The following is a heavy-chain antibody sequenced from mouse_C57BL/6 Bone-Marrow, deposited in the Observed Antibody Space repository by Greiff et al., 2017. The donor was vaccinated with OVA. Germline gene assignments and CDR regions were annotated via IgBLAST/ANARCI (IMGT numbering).Heavy chain of an antibody. D-gene: IGHD1-1*01. CDR1: GYAFTNYL. CDR3: ARDYYGSSDY. CDR2: INPGSGGT. V-gene: IGHV1-54*01. Sequence: VQLQESGAELVRPGTSVKVSCKASGYAFTNYLLEWVKQRPGQGLEWIGVINPGSGGTNYNEKFKGKATLTADKSSSTAYMQLSSLTSEDSAVYFCARDYYGSSDYWGQGTTLTVSS. J-gene: IGHJ2*01.